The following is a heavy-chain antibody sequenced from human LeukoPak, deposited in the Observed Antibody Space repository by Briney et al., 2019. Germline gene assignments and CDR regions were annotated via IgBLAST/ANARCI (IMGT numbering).Heavy chain of an antibody. D-gene: IGHD3-9*01. CDR1: GFTFSSYA. V-gene: IGHV3-23*01. Sequence: GGSLRLSCAASGFTFSSYAMSWVRQAPGKGLEWVSAISGSGGSTYYADSVKGRFTISRDNSKNTLYLQMNSLRAEDTAVYYCAIVGLFRAYDILTGPYAFDIWGQGTMVTVSS. CDR3: AIVGLFRAYDILTGPYAFDI. CDR2: ISGSGGST. J-gene: IGHJ3*02.